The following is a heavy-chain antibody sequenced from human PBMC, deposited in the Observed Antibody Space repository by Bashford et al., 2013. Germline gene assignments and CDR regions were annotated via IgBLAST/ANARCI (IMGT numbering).Heavy chain of an antibody. CDR3: ARRGYCTNGLCHKSDTPAEIDY. CDR2: IHPANSDT. CDR1: GYTFTSYW. Sequence: GESLKISCKTSGYTFTSYWIGWVRQMPGKGLEWMGIIHPANSDTRYSPSFRGQVTISVDKSIDTAYLQWSSLKASDTAVYYCARRGYCTNGLCHKSDTPAEIDYWGQGSLVTVSS. J-gene: IGHJ4*02. V-gene: IGHV5-51*01. D-gene: IGHD2-8*01.